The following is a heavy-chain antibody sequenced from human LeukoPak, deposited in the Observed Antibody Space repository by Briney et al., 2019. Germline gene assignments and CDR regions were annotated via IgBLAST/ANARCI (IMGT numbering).Heavy chain of an antibody. D-gene: IGHD3-10*01. CDR2: ILYDGSDK. Sequence: PGRSLRLSCAASGFTFSSHTMHWVRQAPGKGLESVAVILYDGSDKHYADSVKGRFSISRDNSKNTLYLQMNGLRAEDTAVYYCARDWGYGSGTYYIDWGQGTLVTVSS. V-gene: IGHV3-30*04. CDR1: GFTFSSHT. CDR3: ARDWGYGSGTYYID. J-gene: IGHJ4*02.